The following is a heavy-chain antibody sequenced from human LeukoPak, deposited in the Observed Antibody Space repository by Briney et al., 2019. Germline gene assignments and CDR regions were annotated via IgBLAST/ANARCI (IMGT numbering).Heavy chain of an antibody. V-gene: IGHV1-69*13. Sequence: GASVKVSCKASGYTFTGYYMHWVRQAPGQGLEWMGGIIPIFGTANYAQKFQGRVTITADESTSTAYMELSSLRSEDTAVYYCARDWELRTLVDYYYYYGMDVWGQGTTVTVSS. J-gene: IGHJ6*02. D-gene: IGHD1-26*01. CDR2: IIPIFGTA. CDR1: GYTFTGYY. CDR3: ARDWELRTLVDYYYYYGMDV.